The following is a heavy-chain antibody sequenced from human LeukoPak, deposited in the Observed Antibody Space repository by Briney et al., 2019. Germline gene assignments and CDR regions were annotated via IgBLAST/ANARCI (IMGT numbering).Heavy chain of an antibody. CDR3: ARQRRYCSGDSCYQRTFDF. D-gene: IGHD2-15*01. V-gene: IGHV3-7*01. Sequence: GGSLRLSCAAYGFPFSSYWMSWVRQAPGKGLEWVANIKQDGSEKYYVDSVKGRFTISRDNAKNSVYMQMNSLRAEDTAVYSCARQRRYCSGDSCYQRTFDFWGQGTLVTVSS. J-gene: IGHJ4*02. CDR1: GFPFSSYW. CDR2: IKQDGSEK.